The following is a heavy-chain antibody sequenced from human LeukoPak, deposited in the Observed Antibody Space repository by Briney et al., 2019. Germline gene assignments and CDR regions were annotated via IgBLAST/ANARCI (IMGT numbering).Heavy chain of an antibody. J-gene: IGHJ1*01. V-gene: IGHV7-4-1*02. Sequence: GASVKVSCKASGYIFTGYYMHWVRQAPGQGLELMGWINPNTGNPTYAQGFTGRFVFSLDTSVSTAYLQISSLKPEDTAVYYCARDYTVAIGTTTYFQHWGQGTLVTVSS. CDR2: INPNTGNP. CDR1: GYIFTGYY. CDR3: ARDYTVAIGTTTYFQH. D-gene: IGHD1-7*01.